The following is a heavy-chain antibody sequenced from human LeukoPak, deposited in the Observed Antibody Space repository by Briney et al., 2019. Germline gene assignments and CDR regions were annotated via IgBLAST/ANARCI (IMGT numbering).Heavy chain of an antibody. D-gene: IGHD2-15*01. CDR2: ISTSSNYI. V-gene: IGHV3-21*01. CDR1: GFXFSTYS. J-gene: IGHJ4*02. CDR3: AREYCSGSTCYLYFDC. Sequence: GGSLRLSCAASGFXFSTYSINWVRQAPGKGLEWVSFISTSSNYIYHADSVKGRFTTSRDNAKNSLYLQMNSLRAEDTAVYFCAREYCSGSTCYLYFDCWGQGTLVTVSS.